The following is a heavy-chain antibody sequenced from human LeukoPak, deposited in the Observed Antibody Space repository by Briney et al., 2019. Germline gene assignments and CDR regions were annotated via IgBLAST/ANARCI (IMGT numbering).Heavy chain of an antibody. J-gene: IGHJ4*02. CDR1: GFTFSSYA. D-gene: IGHD6-6*01. Sequence: GGSLRLSCAASGFTFSSYAMSWVRQAPGKGLEWVSTFSGSGGNTYYADSVKGRFTISRDNSKNTLYLQMNSLRAEDTAVYYCAAHPSSAYWGRGTLVTVSS. CDR2: FSGSGGNT. V-gene: IGHV3-23*01. CDR3: AAHPSSAY.